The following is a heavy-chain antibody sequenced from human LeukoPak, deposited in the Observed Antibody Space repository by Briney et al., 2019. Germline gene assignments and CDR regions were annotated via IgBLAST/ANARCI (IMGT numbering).Heavy chain of an antibody. CDR2: INPSGGST. D-gene: IGHD3-16*01. J-gene: IGHJ6*03. CDR3: AKAPRFGDHATEYYYYYMHV. Sequence: ASVKVSCKASGYTFTSYYMHWVRQAPGQGLEWMGIINPSGGSTSYAQKFQGRVTMTRDMSTSTVYMELSSLRVEDTAVYYCAKAPRFGDHATEYYYYYMHVWGKGTTVTVSS. V-gene: IGHV1-46*01. CDR1: GYTFTSYY.